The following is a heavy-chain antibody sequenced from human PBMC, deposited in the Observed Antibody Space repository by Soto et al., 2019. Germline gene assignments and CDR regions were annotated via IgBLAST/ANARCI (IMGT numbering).Heavy chain of an antibody. CDR1: RLTFSRYT. J-gene: IGHJ4*02. Sequence: QVQLVESGGGVVQPGRSLRLSCAASRLTFSRYTMHWVRQAPGKGLEWVAVISYDGNNKYYADSVKGRFTISRDNSKNTLSLQMNSLRPEDTAVYYCARFRSERPFDYWGQGTLVIVSS. CDR3: ARFRSERPFDY. V-gene: IGHV3-30-3*01. CDR2: ISYDGNNK.